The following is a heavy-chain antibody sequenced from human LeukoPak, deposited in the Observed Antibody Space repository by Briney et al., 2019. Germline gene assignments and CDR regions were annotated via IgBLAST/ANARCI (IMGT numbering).Heavy chain of an antibody. V-gene: IGHV3-30*02. D-gene: IGHD2-15*01. CDR1: GFTFSSYG. Sequence: AGGSLRLSCAASGFTFSSYGMHWVRQAPGKGLEWVAFIRYDGSNKYYADSVKGRFTISRDNSKSTLYLQMNSLRAEDTAVYYCAKEGGSYSHYRYYFDYWGQGTLVTVSS. CDR2: IRYDGSNK. CDR3: AKEGGSYSHYRYYFDY. J-gene: IGHJ4*02.